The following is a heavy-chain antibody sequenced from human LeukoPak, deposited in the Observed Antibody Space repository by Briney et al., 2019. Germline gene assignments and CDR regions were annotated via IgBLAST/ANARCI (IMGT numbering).Heavy chain of an antibody. Sequence: GGSLRLSCAASGFTFSSYVMHWVRQAPGKGLEWVAVISYDGSNKYYADSVKGRFTISRDNSKNTLYLQMNSLRAEDTAVYYCAKGSWTVDYWGQGTLVTVSS. V-gene: IGHV3-30*18. D-gene: IGHD3-10*01. CDR3: AKGSWTVDY. CDR2: ISYDGSNK. CDR1: GFTFSSYV. J-gene: IGHJ4*02.